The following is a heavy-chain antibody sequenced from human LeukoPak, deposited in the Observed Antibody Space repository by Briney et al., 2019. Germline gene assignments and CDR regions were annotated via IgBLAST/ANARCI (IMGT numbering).Heavy chain of an antibody. Sequence: GGSLRLSCAASGFTFSDYYMSWIRQAPGKGLEWVSYISSSGSTIYYADSVKGRFTITRDNSKSTLYLQMSSLRAEDTAVYYCAKRSAESSGYFDSWGQGTLVTVSS. V-gene: IGHV3-11*01. D-gene: IGHD6-19*01. CDR2: ISSSGSTI. CDR1: GFTFSDYY. CDR3: AKRSAESSGYFDS. J-gene: IGHJ4*02.